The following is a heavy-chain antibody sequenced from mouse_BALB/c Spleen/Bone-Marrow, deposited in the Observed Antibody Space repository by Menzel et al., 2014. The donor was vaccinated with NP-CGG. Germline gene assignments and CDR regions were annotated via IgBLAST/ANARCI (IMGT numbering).Heavy chain of an antibody. CDR3: GRGEGRGGYWYFDV. Sequence: VQLQQSGAELMKPGASVKISCKATGYTFSSYWIEWVKQRPGHGLEWIGEILPGSGSTNYNEKFKGKATFTADTSSNTTYSHHNGLTWEGAAVFCGGRGEGRGGYWYFDVWGAGTTVTVSS. CDR2: ILPGSGST. J-gene: IGHJ1*01. CDR1: GYTFSSYW. D-gene: IGHD3-3*01. V-gene: IGHV1-9*01.